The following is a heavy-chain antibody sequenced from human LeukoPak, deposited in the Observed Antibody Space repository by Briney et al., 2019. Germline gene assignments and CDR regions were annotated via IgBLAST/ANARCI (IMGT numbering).Heavy chain of an antibody. CDR3: AREYDSITTILNS. D-gene: IGHD3-3*01. V-gene: IGHV1-2*06. CDR1: GYTFTGYY. Sequence: GASVKVSCKASGYTFTGYYMHWVRQAPGQGLEWMGRINPNSGGTNYAQKFQGRVTMTRDTPISTAYMELSRLRSDDTAVYYCAREYDSITTILNSWGQGTLVTVSS. J-gene: IGHJ4*02. CDR2: INPNSGGT.